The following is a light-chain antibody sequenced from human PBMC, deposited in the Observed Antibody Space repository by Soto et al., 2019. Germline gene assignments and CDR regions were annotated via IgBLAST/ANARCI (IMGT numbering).Light chain of an antibody. V-gene: IGLV1-44*01. CDR2: SNN. CDR1: SSNIGSNT. CDR3: AAWDDSLNAHNV. J-gene: IGLJ1*01. Sequence: QSVLTQPPSASGTPGQRVTISCSGSSSNIGSNTVNWYQQLPGTAPKLHIYSNNQRPSGVPDRFSGSKSGTSASLAISGLQSEDESDYYCAAWDDSLNAHNVFGTGTKLTVL.